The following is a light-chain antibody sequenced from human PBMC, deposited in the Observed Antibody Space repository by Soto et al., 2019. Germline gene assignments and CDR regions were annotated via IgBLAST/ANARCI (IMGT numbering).Light chain of an antibody. Sequence: EIVLTQSPGTLSLSKGERATLSCRASQSVSSSYLAWYQQKPGQAPRLLIYGASSRATGIPDRFSGSGSGTDFTLTISGLEPEDFAVYYCQQYGSSPLTFGGGTKVDIK. J-gene: IGKJ4*01. CDR2: GAS. V-gene: IGKV3-20*01. CDR1: QSVSSSY. CDR3: QQYGSSPLT.